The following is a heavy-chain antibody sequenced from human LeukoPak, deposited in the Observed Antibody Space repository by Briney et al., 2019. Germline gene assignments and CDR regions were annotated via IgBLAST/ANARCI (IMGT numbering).Heavy chain of an antibody. J-gene: IGHJ4*02. CDR2: IRYDGSNK. CDR1: GFTFSSYG. D-gene: IGHD3-3*01. Sequence: GGSLRLSCAASGFTFSSYGMHWVRQAPGKGLEWVAFIRYDGSNKYYADSVKGRFTISRDNSKNTLYLQMNSLRAEDTAVYYCAKAGTYYDFWSGYKTGDYWGQGTLVTVSS. V-gene: IGHV3-30*02. CDR3: AKAGTYYDFWSGYKTGDY.